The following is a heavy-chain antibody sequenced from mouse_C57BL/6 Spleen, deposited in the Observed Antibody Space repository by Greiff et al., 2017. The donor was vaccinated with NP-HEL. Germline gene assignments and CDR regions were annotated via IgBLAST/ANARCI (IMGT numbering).Heavy chain of an antibody. CDR2: IYPRSGNT. V-gene: IGHV1-81*01. Sequence: VQLQQSGAELARPGASVKLSCKASGYTFTSYGISWVKQRTGQGLEWIGEIYPRSGNTYYNEKFKGKATLTADKSSSTAYMELRSLTSEDSAVYFCARAPFYYGSSGYYAMDYWGQGTSVTVSS. CDR1: GYTFTSYG. J-gene: IGHJ4*01. CDR3: ARAPFYYGSSGYYAMDY. D-gene: IGHD1-1*01.